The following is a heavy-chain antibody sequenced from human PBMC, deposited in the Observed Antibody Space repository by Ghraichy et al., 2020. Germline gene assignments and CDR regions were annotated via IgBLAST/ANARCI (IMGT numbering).Heavy chain of an antibody. CDR3: ARDVMRYNSGLSDF. V-gene: IGHV3-30*04. CDR1: GFTFSSYA. Sequence: GGSLRLSCTASGFTFSSYAMNWIRQAPGEGLEWVAIISSDGNNKVYAKSMEGRLTISRDNSKNTVYLEMISVRPDDTAVFYCARDVMRYNSGLSDFWGQGTVVSVSS. D-gene: IGHD1-1*01. CDR2: ISSDGNNK. J-gene: IGHJ4*02.